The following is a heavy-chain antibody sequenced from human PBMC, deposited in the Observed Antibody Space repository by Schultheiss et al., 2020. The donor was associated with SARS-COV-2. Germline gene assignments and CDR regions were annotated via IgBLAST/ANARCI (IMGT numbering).Heavy chain of an antibody. Sequence: SQTLSLTCTVSGGFISDYYWSWIRQPPGKGLEWIGYIFYSGITYYNPSLKSRVTISVDTSKNQFSLKLSSVTAADTAVYYCARGVQWLRYDYWGQGTLVTVSS. D-gene: IGHD5-12*01. CDR2: IFYSGIT. J-gene: IGHJ4*02. CDR1: GGFISDYY. V-gene: IGHV4-59*01. CDR3: ARGVQWLRYDY.